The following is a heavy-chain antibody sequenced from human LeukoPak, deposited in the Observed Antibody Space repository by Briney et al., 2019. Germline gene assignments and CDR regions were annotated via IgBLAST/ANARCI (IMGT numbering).Heavy chain of an antibody. CDR3: ARTYYDFWSGYYSHEGNPFDY. V-gene: IGHV3-21*01. J-gene: IGHJ4*02. CDR2: ISTSSSYI. Sequence: PGGSLRLSCAASGFTFNRHSMNWVRQAPGKGLEWVSSISTSSSYIYYADSVKGRFTISRDNAKKSLFLQMNSLRAEDTAVYYCARTYYDFWSGYYSHEGNPFDYWGQGTLVTVSS. D-gene: IGHD3-3*01. CDR1: GFTFNRHS.